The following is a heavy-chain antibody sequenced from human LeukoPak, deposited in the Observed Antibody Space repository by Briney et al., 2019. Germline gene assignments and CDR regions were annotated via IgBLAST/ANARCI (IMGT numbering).Heavy chain of an antibody. J-gene: IGHJ3*02. Sequence: GGSLRSSCAASGFTFSNYGINWVRQAPGKGPEPVVIVWYDGSNKNYADSLKVRFTVSRDSSKTTLYLQMHSLIAEDTAVYYCARDGGYGGNPNDAFDMWGQGTMVTVSS. V-gene: IGHV3-33*01. CDR2: VWYDGSNK. CDR3: ARDGGYGGNPNDAFDM. CDR1: GFTFSNYG. D-gene: IGHD4-23*01.